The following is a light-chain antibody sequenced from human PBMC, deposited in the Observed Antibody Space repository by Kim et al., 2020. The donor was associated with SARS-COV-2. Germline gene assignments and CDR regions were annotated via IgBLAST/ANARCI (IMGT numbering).Light chain of an antibody. Sequence: ASVGDRVTITWRASQSISTWLAWYQQKPGKAPKVLIYKASTLESGVPSRFSGSGSGTEFTLTISSLQPDDFATYYCQQYNDYSWTFGQGTKVDIK. V-gene: IGKV1-5*03. CDR2: KAS. J-gene: IGKJ1*01. CDR1: QSISTW. CDR3: QQYNDYSWT.